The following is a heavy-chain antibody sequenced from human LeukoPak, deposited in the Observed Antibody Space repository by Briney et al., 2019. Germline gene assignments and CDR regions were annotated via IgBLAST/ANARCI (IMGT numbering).Heavy chain of an antibody. CDR1: GGSISSGDYY. V-gene: IGHV4-61*08. D-gene: IGHD6-19*01. CDR3: ARCSRRGWYWDY. CDR2: IFFNGNT. Sequence: SETLSLTCTVSGGSISSGDYYWSWIRQPPGGGLEWIGYIFFNGNTDYSPSLKSRVSISVDTSKNQFSLKLTSLTAADTAVYYCARCSRRGWYWDYWGQGTLVTVSS. J-gene: IGHJ4*02.